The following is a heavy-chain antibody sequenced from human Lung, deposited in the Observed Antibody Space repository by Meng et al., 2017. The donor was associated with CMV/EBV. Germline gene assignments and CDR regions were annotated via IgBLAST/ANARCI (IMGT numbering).Heavy chain of an antibody. V-gene: IGHV1-18*01. CDR2: FVNYVDT. J-gene: IGHJ4*02. CDR3: ASGTPGRSYCDY. Sequence: QVYLLQSGPEGKKPGASVRVSCKASGYTFGSNGICWVRQAPGQGLEWMGWFVNYVDTYPAPKFQGRVTMTTDTHTNTAFMELRSLTSDDTAVYYCASGTPGRSYCDYWGQGTLVTVSS. D-gene: IGHD2-15*01. CDR1: GYTFGSNG.